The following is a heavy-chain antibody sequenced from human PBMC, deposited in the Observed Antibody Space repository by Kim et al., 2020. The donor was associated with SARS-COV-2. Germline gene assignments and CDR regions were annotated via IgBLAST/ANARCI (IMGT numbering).Heavy chain of an antibody. D-gene: IGHD2-15*01. CDR2: IYYAGRT. V-gene: IGHV4-59*01. Sequence: SETLSLTCTVSDCSISGFYWSWIRQPPGKGLDWIGYIYYAGRTNYNPSLESRVSISVDASKSQFSLRLDSVTAADTAVYYCARTTWWAGAMDVWGQGTT. CDR3: ARTTWWAGAMDV. J-gene: IGHJ6*02. CDR1: DCSISGFY.